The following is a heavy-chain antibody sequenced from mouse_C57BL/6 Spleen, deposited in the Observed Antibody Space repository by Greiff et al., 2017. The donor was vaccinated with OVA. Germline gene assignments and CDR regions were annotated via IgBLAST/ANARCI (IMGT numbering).Heavy chain of an antibody. D-gene: IGHD1-3*01. CDR3: ARGGKGYAMDY. V-gene: IGHV5-12*01. CDR2: ISNGGGST. CDR1: GFTFSDYY. J-gene: IGHJ4*01. Sequence: EVKLVESGGGLVQPGGSLKLSCAASGFTFSDYYMYWVRQTPEKRLDWVAYISNGGGSTYYPDTVQGRFTISRDNAKNTLDLQMSRLKSEATAMYYCARGGKGYAMDYWGQGTSVTVSS.